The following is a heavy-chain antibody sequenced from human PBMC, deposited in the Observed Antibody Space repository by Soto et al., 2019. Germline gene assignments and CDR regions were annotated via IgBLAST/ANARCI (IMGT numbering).Heavy chain of an antibody. D-gene: IGHD2-2*01. CDR2: LTGNGGTT. CDR1: GFTFSNFG. Sequence: PVGSLRLSCEASGFTFSNFGMSWVRQAPGKGLEWVSGLTGNGGTTYYADSVKGRFTISRDNSKNTLSLQMNSLRVGDTAVYYCARGGQYQQPYQFDFWGQGTLVTVSS. J-gene: IGHJ4*02. V-gene: IGHV3-23*01. CDR3: ARGGQYQQPYQFDF.